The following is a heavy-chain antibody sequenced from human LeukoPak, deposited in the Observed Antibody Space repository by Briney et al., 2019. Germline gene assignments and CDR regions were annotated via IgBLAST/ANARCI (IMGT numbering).Heavy chain of an antibody. D-gene: IGHD3-22*01. J-gene: IGHJ4*02. V-gene: IGHV1-18*01. CDR2: ISGYTDDT. CDR1: GFMLTSYG. CDR3: ARERGLYYYDSSGYYYYFDY. Sequence: ASVKVSCKTSGFMLTSYGISWVRQAPGQGLEWMGWISGYTDDTKYSQRLEGRVTLTTDTSTSTAYMELRSLRSDDTAVYYCARERGLYYYDSSGYYYYFDYWGQGTLVTVSS.